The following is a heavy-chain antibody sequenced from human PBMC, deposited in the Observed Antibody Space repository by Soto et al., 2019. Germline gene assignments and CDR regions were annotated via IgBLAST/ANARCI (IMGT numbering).Heavy chain of an antibody. CDR3: ARGGFGYYDSSGYYHTDDY. Sequence: SVKVSCKASGGTFSSYTISWVRQAPGQGLEWMGRIIPILGIANYAQKFQGRVTITADKSTSTAYMELSSLRSEDTAVYYCARGGFGYYDSSGYYHTDDYWGQGTLVTVSS. V-gene: IGHV1-69*02. J-gene: IGHJ4*02. D-gene: IGHD3-22*01. CDR1: GGTFSSYT. CDR2: IIPILGIA.